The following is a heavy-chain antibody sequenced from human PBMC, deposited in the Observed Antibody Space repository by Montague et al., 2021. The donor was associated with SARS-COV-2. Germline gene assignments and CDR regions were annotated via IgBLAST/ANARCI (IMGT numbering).Heavy chain of an antibody. J-gene: IGHJ5*02. CDR1: GYTFTNYG. CDR2: ISAYNGNT. Sequence: SVRVSCKASGYTFTNYGISWLRQTPGQGLEWMGWISAYNGNTKXXXKXXXRVXMTTDTSTSTAYMEMRSLRSDDTAVYYCARDMDIVLVPVAVYHNWFDPWGQGTLVTVSP. V-gene: IGHV1-18*01. D-gene: IGHD2-2*03. CDR3: ARDMDIVLVPVAVYHNWFDP.